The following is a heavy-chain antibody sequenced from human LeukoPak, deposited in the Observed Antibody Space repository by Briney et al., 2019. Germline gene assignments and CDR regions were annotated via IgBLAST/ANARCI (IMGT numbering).Heavy chain of an antibody. CDR3: ARVGEAFYMDV. CDR1: GFTFGSHW. D-gene: IGHD3-10*01. V-gene: IGHV3-7*01. Sequence: GGSLRLSCAASGFTFGSHWMSWVRQAPGKGLERVANIKQDGSEKYYVDSVKGRFTISRDNAKNSVYLQMNSLRAEDTAVYYCARVGEAFYMDVWGKGTTVTVSS. J-gene: IGHJ6*03. CDR2: IKQDGSEK.